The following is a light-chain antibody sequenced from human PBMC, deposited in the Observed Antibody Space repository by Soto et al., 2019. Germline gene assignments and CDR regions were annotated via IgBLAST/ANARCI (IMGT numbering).Light chain of an antibody. V-gene: IGLV2-14*03. CDR2: SNA. J-gene: IGLJ2*01. CDR1: SSDVGGYNY. CDR3: QSFDSHVLGLL. Sequence: QSALTQPASVSGSPGQSITISCTGTSSDVGGYNYVSWCQHHPGKAPKLLIYSNAARPSGVPDRFSGSKSGTSASLAITGLQAEDEADYYCQSFDSHVLGLLFGVGTKLTVL.